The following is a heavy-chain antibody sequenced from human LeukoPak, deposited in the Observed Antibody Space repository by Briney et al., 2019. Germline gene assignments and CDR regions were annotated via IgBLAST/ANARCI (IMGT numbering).Heavy chain of an antibody. J-gene: IGHJ4*02. D-gene: IGHD4-17*01. CDR1: GGSISSGIYY. CDR3: ARGGFYGDYFY. CDR2: IYYSGST. Sequence: SETLSLTCTVSGGSISSGIYYWNWIRQHPGKGLEWMGYIYYSGSTYYNPSLKSRVTISVDTSKNQSSLKLSSVTAADTAVYYCARGGFYGDYFYWGQGTLVTVSS. V-gene: IGHV4-31*03.